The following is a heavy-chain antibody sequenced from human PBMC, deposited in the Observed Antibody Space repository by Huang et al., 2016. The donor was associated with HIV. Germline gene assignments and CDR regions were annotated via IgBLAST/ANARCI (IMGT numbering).Heavy chain of an antibody. CDR1: GGSISSSSYY. CDR2: IYYSGST. D-gene: IGHD2-2*01. CDR3: ARHMDCSSSSCLAGGHERGPFDM. V-gene: IGHV4-39*01. J-gene: IGHJ3*02. Sequence: QLQLQESGPGLVKPSETLSLTCSVSGGSISSSSYYWGWIRQPPGKGLEWIGGIYYSGSTFSNPALKSRVTISVDTSKNQFSLRLSSVTAADTSVYYCARHMDCSSSSCLAGGHERGPFDMWGQGTMVTVSS.